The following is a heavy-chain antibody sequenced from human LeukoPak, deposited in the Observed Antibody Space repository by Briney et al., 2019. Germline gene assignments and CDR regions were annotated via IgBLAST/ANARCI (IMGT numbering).Heavy chain of an antibody. CDR2: IYHSGSA. CDR3: ARLIIFRARYCAPPAGPRGFVS. V-gene: IGHV4-39*01. Sequence: SETLSLACTVSGDSLALSTYYWGWIRQPPGMGLEWIGLIYHSGSALSNPSLENRIATSIETAKGYFSLRLSSVAAADSALCSCARLIIFRARYCAPPAGPRGFVSWGQGALVIVSS. CDR1: GDSLALSTYY. D-gene: IGHD3-3*02. J-gene: IGHJ4*02.